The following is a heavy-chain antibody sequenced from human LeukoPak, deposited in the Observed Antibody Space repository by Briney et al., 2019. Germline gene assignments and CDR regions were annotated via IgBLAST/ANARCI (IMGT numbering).Heavy chain of an antibody. J-gene: IGHJ4*02. CDR1: GFTFSSYG. CDR3: AREGNSGYDHEDYFDY. CDR2: IWYDGSNK. D-gene: IGHD5-12*01. Sequence: GRSLRLSCAASGFTFSSYGMHGVRQAPGKGLEWVAVIWYDGSNKYYADSVKGRFTISRDNSKNTLYLQMNSLRAEDTAVYYCAREGNSGYDHEDYFDYWGQGTLVTVSS. V-gene: IGHV3-33*01.